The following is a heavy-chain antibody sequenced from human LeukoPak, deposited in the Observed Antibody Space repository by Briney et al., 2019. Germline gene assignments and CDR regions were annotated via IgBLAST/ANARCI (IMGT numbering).Heavy chain of an antibody. CDR1: GDSFTGHY. V-gene: IGHV4-59*11. CDR2: ISYIGST. Sequence: SETLTLTCVVSGDSFTGHYWTWIRQSPGKGLEWIGYISYIGSTNYNPSLKSRVTISLDTSKNQFSLKLRCVTAADTAVYYGARDIVTVTKGFDIWGQGTMVSVSS. J-gene: IGHJ3*02. CDR3: ARDIVTVTKGFDI. D-gene: IGHD4-17*01.